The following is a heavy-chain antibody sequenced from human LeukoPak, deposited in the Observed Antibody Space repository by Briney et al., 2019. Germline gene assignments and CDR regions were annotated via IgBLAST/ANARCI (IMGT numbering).Heavy chain of an antibody. CDR2: ISGSGGST. Sequence: PGGSLRLSCAASGFAFSSYAMSWVRQAPGKGLGWVSAISGSGGSTYYADSVKGRFTISRDNSKNTLYLQMNSLRAEDTAVYYCAKVAARHPPLYYFDYWGQGTLVTVSS. CDR3: AKVAARHPPLYYFDY. CDR1: GFAFSSYA. V-gene: IGHV3-23*01. D-gene: IGHD6-6*01. J-gene: IGHJ4*02.